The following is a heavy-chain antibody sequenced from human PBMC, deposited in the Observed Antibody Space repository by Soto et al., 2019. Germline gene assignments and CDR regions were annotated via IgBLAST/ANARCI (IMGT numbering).Heavy chain of an antibody. CDR3: AKGGHIDF. D-gene: IGHD3-16*01. CDR1: GYTFTSYA. J-gene: IGHJ4*02. CDR2: INAGNGNT. Sequence: ASVKVSCKASGYTFTSYAMHWVRQAPGQRLEWMGWINAGNGNTKYSQKFQGRVTISRDNAKTSLYLQMNSLRAEDTAVYYCAKGGHIDFCGQGTLVTVSS. V-gene: IGHV1-3*01.